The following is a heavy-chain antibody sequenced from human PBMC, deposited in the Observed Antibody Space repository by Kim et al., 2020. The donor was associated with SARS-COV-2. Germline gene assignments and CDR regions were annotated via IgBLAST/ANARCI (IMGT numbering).Heavy chain of an antibody. J-gene: IGHJ6*02. V-gene: IGHV3-23*01. D-gene: IGHD3-9*01. CDR3: AKVVLTHHYYCYGMDV. Sequence: CVRGRFTISRDNAKNTLYLQMNSLRAEDTAVYYCAKVVLTHHYYCYGMDVWGQGTTVTVSS.